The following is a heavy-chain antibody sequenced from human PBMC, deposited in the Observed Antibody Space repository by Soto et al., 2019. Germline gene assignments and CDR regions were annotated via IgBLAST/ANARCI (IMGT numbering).Heavy chain of an antibody. CDR1: VGSISSSSYY. V-gene: IGHV4-39*01. Sequence: SETLSLTCTVSVGSISSSSYYWGWILQPPGKGLEWIGTIYYSGSTYYNPSLKSRVTISVDTSKNQFSLKLSSVTATDTAVYYCARHGNTVTTGYYYGMDVWGQGTTVTVSS. D-gene: IGHD4-17*01. CDR2: IYYSGST. J-gene: IGHJ6*02. CDR3: ARHGNTVTTGYYYGMDV.